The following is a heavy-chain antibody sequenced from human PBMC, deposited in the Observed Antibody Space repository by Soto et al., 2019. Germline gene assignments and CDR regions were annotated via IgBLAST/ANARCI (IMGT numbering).Heavy chain of an antibody. J-gene: IGHJ3*01. CDR2: IQKDGGRT. Sequence: EVQLVESEGGLVQRGGSLRLSCAASGFTFNYYWMHWVRQAPGQGLMWVAHIQKDGGRTTYADSVKGRFTISRDNAKNTMYLQMNSLRAEDTAVYYCARGNLGGFDLWGQGTTVTVSS. CDR1: GFTFNYYW. CDR3: ARGNLGGFDL. D-gene: IGHD4-4*01. V-gene: IGHV3-74*01.